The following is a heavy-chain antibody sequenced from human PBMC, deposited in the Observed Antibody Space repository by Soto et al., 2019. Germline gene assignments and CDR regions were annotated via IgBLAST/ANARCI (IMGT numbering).Heavy chain of an antibody. CDR3: ARRYGAAFDI. V-gene: IGHV4-59*08. D-gene: IGHD4-17*01. CDR1: GGSISSYY. J-gene: IGHJ3*02. Sequence: SETLSLTCTVSGGSISSYYWSWIRQPPGKGLEWIGYIYYSGSTNYNPSLKSRVTISVDTSKNQFSLKLSSVTAADTAVYYCARRYGAAFDIWGQGTTVTV. CDR2: IYYSGST.